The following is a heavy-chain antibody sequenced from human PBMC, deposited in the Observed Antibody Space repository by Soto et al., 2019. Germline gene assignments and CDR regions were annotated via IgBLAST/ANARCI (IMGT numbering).Heavy chain of an antibody. J-gene: IGHJ6*02. CDR1: GYTFTSYG. CDR2: ISAYNGNT. V-gene: IGHV1-18*04. CDR3: ARTDHPMTTVRVAYYYGMDV. Sequence: ASVKVSCKASGYTFTSYGISWVRQAPGQGLEWMGWISAYNGNTNYAQKLQGRVTMTTDTSTSTAYMELRGLRSDDTAVYYCARTDHPMTTVRVAYYYGMDVWGQGTTVTVSS. D-gene: IGHD4-4*01.